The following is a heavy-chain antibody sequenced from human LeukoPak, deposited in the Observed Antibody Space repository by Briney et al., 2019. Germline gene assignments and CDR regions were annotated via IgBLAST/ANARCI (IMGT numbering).Heavy chain of an antibody. Sequence: SETLSLTCTVSGGSISSYYWSWIRQPAGKGLEWIGRIYTSGSTNYNPSLKSRVTMSVDTSKNQFSLKLSTVTAADTAVYYCARERSSYYDFWSGYYKHYYYYMDVWGKGTTVTVSS. CDR1: GGSISSYY. CDR2: IYTSGST. J-gene: IGHJ6*03. CDR3: ARERSSYYDFWSGYYKHYYYYMDV. V-gene: IGHV4-4*07. D-gene: IGHD3-3*01.